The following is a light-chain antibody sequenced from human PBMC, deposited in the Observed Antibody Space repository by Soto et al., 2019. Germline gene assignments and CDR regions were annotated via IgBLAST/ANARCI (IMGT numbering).Light chain of an antibody. Sequence: EIVLIQSPATLPLSPADRATLSCRASQSVGSYLAWYKQKPGQAPRLLIYGASTRATGIPARFRGSGSRAEGTLSISRLQSEDFAVYYCQQYNIWPPTFGQGTKVDIK. V-gene: IGKV3-15*01. CDR3: QQYNIWPPT. CDR2: GAS. CDR1: QSVGSY. J-gene: IGKJ1*01.